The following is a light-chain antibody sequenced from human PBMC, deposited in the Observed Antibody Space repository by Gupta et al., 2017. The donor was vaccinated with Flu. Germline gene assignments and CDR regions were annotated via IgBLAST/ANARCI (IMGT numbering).Light chain of an antibody. Sequence: ATLSVSPGERATLSCRASQSVSSYLAWYQQKPGQAPRLLIYGASTRATGIPARFSGSGSGTEFTLTISSLQSEDFAVYYCQQYNNWPPWTFGQGTKVEIK. CDR2: GAS. CDR3: QQYNNWPPWT. CDR1: QSVSSY. V-gene: IGKV3-15*01. J-gene: IGKJ1*01.